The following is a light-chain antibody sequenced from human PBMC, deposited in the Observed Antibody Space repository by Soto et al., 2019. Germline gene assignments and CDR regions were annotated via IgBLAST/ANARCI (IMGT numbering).Light chain of an antibody. Sequence: EIVMTQSPATLSVSPGERATLSCRASQSLRSDLAWYQQKPGQAPRLLIYGASTRATDIPARFSGSGSGTEFTLTISSLQYEDFAVYYCQQYDNWPPTFGQGTRLEI. CDR2: GAS. V-gene: IGKV3-15*01. J-gene: IGKJ5*01. CDR1: QSLRSD. CDR3: QQYDNWPPT.